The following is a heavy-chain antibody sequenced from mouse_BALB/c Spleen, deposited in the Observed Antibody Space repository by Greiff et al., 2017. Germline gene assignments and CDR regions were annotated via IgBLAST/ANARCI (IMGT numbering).Heavy chain of an antibody. J-gene: IGHJ3*01. CDR3: ARNGGSSYEFAY. Sequence: DVKLVESGGGLVKPGGSLKLSCAASGFTFSDYYMYWVRQTPEKRLEWVATISDGGSYTYYPDSVKGRFTISRDNAKNNLYLQMSSLKSEDTAMYYCARNGGSSYEFAYRGQGTLVTVSA. D-gene: IGHD1-1*01. CDR2: ISDGGSYT. V-gene: IGHV5-4*02. CDR1: GFTFSDYY.